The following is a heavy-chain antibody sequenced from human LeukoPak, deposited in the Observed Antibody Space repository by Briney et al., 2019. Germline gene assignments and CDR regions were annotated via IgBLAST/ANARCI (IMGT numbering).Heavy chain of an antibody. CDR2: IYYSGST. J-gene: IGHJ4*02. D-gene: IGHD3-10*01. V-gene: IGHV4-30-4*01. CDR3: ARVGQYYYGSGSYYYFDY. Sequence: PSETLSLTCTVSGGSISSGDYYWSWIRQPPGKGLEWIGYIYYSGSTYYNPSLKSRVTISVDTSKNQFSLKLSSVTAADTAVYYCARVGQYYYGSGSYYYFDYWGQGTLVTVSS. CDR1: GGSISSGDYY.